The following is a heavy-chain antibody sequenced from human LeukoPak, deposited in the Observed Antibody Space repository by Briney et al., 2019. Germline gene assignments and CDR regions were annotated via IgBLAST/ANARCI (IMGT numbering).Heavy chain of an antibody. CDR3: ARDGSSSSGRGFDY. Sequence: SKTLSLTCTVSGGSISSYYWSWIRQPPGKGLEWIGYIYYSGSTNYNPSLKSRVSISVDTSRSQFSLKLSSVTAADTAVYYCARDGSSSSGRGFDYWGQGTLVTVSS. CDR2: IYYSGST. V-gene: IGHV4-4*08. D-gene: IGHD6-6*01. CDR1: GGSISSYY. J-gene: IGHJ4*02.